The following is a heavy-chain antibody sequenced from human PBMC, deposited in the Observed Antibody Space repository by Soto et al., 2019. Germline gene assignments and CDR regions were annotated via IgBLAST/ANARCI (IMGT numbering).Heavy chain of an antibody. CDR3: ARRRSSNAFDI. D-gene: IGHD4-4*01. V-gene: IGHV5-51*01. J-gene: IGHJ3*02. CDR2: IYPGDSDT. Sequence: GESLKISCKASGHEFTSCWIGWVPQKPGKGLEWMGMIYPGDSDTRDSPSVQGQVTISADKSTTSAYLQWSNLKASDTALSYCARRRSSNAFDIWGQGTMVTVSS. CDR1: GHEFTSCW.